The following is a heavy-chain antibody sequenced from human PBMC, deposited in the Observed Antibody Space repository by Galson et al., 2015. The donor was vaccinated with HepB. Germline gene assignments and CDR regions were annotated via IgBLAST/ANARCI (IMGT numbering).Heavy chain of an antibody. Sequence: SLRLSCAASGFTFSNAWMSWVRQAPGKGLEWVGRIKSKTDGGTTDYAAPVKGRFTISRDDSKNTLYLQMNSLKTEDTAVYYCTTYYDFWSGYSLHDAFDIWGQGTMVTVSS. J-gene: IGHJ3*02. D-gene: IGHD3-3*01. CDR2: IKSKTDGGTT. CDR3: TTYYDFWSGYSLHDAFDI. V-gene: IGHV3-15*01. CDR1: GFTFSNAW.